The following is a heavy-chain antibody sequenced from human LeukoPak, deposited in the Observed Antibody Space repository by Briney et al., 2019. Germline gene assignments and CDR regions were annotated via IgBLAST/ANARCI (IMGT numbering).Heavy chain of an antibody. CDR3: ARDRAVVVAATDY. V-gene: IGHV1-18*01. J-gene: IGHJ4*02. Sequence: ALLKISCKASGYTFTTYGISWVRQAPGQGLEWMGWISPYNGNTNYAQKLQGRVTMTTDTSTSTAYMELRSLRSDDTAVYYCARDRAVVVAATDYWGQGTLVTVSS. D-gene: IGHD2-15*01. CDR1: GYTFTTYG. CDR2: ISPYNGNT.